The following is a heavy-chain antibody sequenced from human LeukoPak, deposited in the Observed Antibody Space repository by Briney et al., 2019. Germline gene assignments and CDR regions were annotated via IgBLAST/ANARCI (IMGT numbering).Heavy chain of an antibody. CDR3: ARDSGVTMVRGGPCWFDP. Sequence: ASVKVSCKASGYTFTSYDINWVRQATGQGLEWMGWMNPTSGNTGYAQKFQGRVTITRNTSISTAYMELSSLRSDDTAVYYCARDSGVTMVRGGPCWFDPWGQGTLVTVSS. V-gene: IGHV1-8*03. CDR2: MNPTSGNT. J-gene: IGHJ5*02. D-gene: IGHD3-10*01. CDR1: GYTFTSYD.